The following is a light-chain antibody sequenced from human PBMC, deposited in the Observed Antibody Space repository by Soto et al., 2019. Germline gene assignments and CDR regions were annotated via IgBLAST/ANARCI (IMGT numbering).Light chain of an antibody. CDR2: DAS. J-gene: IGKJ2*01. Sequence: MVIAQSKGILFVSPGIRTNLSCRASQSVSSNLAWYQQKPGQAPRLLIYDASTRAPGFPARFSGSGSGTEFTLTISSLQSEDFAVYYCHHYNSWPYTFGQGTKVDIK. CDR1: QSVSSN. CDR3: HHYNSWPYT. V-gene: IGKV3-15*01.